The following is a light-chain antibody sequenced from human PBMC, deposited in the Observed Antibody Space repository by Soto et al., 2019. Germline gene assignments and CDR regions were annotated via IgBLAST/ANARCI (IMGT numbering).Light chain of an antibody. CDR2: EFS. Sequence: QSVLTQPPSASGSPGQSVTISCTGTSSDVGGYNYVSWYQQHPGKAPKLMIYEFSKRPSGVPDRFSGSKSGNTASLTVSGLQAEDEADYYCSSYAGSSYVFGTGTKVTVL. V-gene: IGLV2-8*01. J-gene: IGLJ1*01. CDR3: SSYAGSSYV. CDR1: SSDVGGYNY.